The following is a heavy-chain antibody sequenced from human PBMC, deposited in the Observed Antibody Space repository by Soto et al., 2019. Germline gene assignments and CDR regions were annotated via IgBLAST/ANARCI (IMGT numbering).Heavy chain of an antibody. CDR1: GFTFTTYW. CDR3: ARVVIGYCSSTSCPADY. Sequence: XESLTISCKGSGFTFTTYWIGLVRQMPGKGLEWMGIMFPDDSTTRYSPSFQGQVTMSADKSISTAYLQWNSLKASDTAMYYCARVVIGYCSSTSCPADYWGQGALVTVSS. D-gene: IGHD2-2*01. CDR2: MFPDDSTT. V-gene: IGHV5-51*01. J-gene: IGHJ4*02.